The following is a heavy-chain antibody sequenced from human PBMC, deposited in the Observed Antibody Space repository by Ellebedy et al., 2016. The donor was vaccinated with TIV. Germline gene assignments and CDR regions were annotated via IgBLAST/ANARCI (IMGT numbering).Heavy chain of an antibody. CDR3: AREKWSDGD. CDR2: INHSGTT. J-gene: IGHJ4*02. D-gene: IGHD1-26*01. CDR1: GGSFSGYY. V-gene: IGHV4-34*01. Sequence: MPSETLSLTCAVYGGSFSGYYWSWIRQPPGKGLEWIGEINHSGTTQYNPSLKSRVTIAVDSSKNQHALNLSSVTAAETAGYCGAREKWSDGDWGQGTLVTVSS.